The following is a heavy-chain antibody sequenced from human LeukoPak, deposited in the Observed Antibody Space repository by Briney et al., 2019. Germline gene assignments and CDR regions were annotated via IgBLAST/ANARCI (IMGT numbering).Heavy chain of an antibody. CDR2: IYSGGST. D-gene: IGHD1-26*01. Sequence: QAGGSLRLSCAASGFTFSSYSMSWVRQAPGKGLEWVSVIYSGGSTYYADSVKGRFTISRDNSKNTLYLQMNSLRAEDTAVYYCTTEGGLYWGQGTLVTVSS. CDR1: GFTFSSYS. V-gene: IGHV3-53*01. J-gene: IGHJ4*02. CDR3: TTEGGLY.